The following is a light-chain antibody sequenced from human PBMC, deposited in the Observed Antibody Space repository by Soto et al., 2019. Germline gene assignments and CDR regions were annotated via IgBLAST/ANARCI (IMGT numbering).Light chain of an antibody. V-gene: IGKV1-13*02. CDR3: QQFNSYLSWT. CDR2: DAS. Sequence: AIQLTQSPSSLSASVGDRVTITCRASQGISSALAWYQQKPGKAPKLLIYDASSLESGVPSRFSGSGSGTDFTLTISSLQPEDFATYYCQQFNSYLSWTFGQGTKVKIK. J-gene: IGKJ1*01. CDR1: QGISSA.